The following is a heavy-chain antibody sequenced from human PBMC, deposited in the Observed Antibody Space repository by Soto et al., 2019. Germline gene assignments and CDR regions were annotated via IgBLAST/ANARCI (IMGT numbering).Heavy chain of an antibody. CDR1: GFTVSSNY. CDR2: IFSGGST. Sequence: EVQLVESGGGLIQPGGSLRLSCAASGFTVSSNYMSWVRQAPGKGLAWVSVIFSGGSTHYADSVKGRFTISRDNSKNTLYLHMNSLRAEDTAVYYRAKMEGGKSGLDYWGQGTLDTVSS. V-gene: IGHV3-53*01. D-gene: IGHD2-15*01. J-gene: IGHJ4*02. CDR3: AKMEGGKSGLDY.